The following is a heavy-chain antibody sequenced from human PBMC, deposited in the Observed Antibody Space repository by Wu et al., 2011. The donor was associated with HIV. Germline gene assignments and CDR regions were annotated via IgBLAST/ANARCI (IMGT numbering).Heavy chain of an antibody. D-gene: IGHD3-3*01. Sequence: QVQLVQSGAEVKKPGASVKVSCKASGYTFTGYYMHWVRRAPGQGLEWMGWINPNSGGTNYAQKFQGRVTMTRDTSISTAYMELSSLRSDDTAVYYCARVEARDFWSGYYDYWGQGTLVTVVL. CDR1: GYTFTGYY. J-gene: IGHJ4*02. V-gene: IGHV1-2*02. CDR3: ARVEARDFWSGYYDY. CDR2: INPNSGGT.